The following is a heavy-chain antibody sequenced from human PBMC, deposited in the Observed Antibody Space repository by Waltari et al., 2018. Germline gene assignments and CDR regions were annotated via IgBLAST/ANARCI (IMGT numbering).Heavy chain of an antibody. CDR2: IFYSGST. CDR1: GGSVSSGSYY. CDR3: AREGLTGYSTSSYWYFDL. D-gene: IGHD3-9*01. J-gene: IGHJ2*01. Sequence: QVQLQESGPGLVKPSETLSLTCTVPGGSVSSGSYYLSWIRQPPGKGLEWIGFIFYSGSTNYNPTLKRRVAISVETSKNQFSLKLSSVTAADTAVYYCAREGLTGYSTSSYWYFDLWGRGTLVTVSS. V-gene: IGHV4-61*01.